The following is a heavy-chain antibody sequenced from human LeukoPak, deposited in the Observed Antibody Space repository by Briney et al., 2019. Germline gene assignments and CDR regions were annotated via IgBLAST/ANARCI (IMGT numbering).Heavy chain of an antibody. D-gene: IGHD6-13*01. CDR3: AKTGTPWYYFDY. V-gene: IGHV3-23*01. Sequence: PGGFLRLSCAASGFTFSSYAMSWVRQAPGKGLEWVSAISGSGGSTYYADSVKGRFTISRDNSKNTLYLQMNSLRAEDTAVYYCAKTGTPWYYFDYWGQGTLVTVSS. CDR2: ISGSGGST. J-gene: IGHJ4*02. CDR1: GFTFSSYA.